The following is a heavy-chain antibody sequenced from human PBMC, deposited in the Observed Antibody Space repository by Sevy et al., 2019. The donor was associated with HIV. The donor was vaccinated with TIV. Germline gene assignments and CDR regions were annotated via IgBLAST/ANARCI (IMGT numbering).Heavy chain of an antibody. V-gene: IGHV4-59*08. CDR3: ARRNDFAI. CDR1: GGSINSDH. J-gene: IGHJ3*02. Sequence: SETLSLTCTVSGGSINSDHWNWIRQPPGKGLEWIGYVYYIGGTNYNPSLKNRVTTSVDRTKNQFSLKLTSVTAADTAVYYCARRNDFAIWGQGTMVTVSS. CDR2: VYYIGGT.